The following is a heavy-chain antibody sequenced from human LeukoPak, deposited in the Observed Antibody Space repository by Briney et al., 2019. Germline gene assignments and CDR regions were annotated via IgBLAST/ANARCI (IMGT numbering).Heavy chain of an antibody. D-gene: IGHD3-22*01. CDR1: GFTFSSFW. CDR2: INTDGSST. J-gene: IGHJ4*02. V-gene: IGHV3-74*01. Sequence: GGSLRLSCAASGFTFSSFWMHWVRHAPGKGLVWVSRINTDGSSTTYADSVKGRFTISRDNAKNTLYLQMNSLRVEDTALYYCARVRGYDTSDYDYWGQGTLVTVSS. CDR3: ARVRGYDTSDYDY.